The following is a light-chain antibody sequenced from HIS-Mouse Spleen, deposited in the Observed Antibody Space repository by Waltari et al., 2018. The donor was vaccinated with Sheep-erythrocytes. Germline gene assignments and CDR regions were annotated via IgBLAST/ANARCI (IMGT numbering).Light chain of an antibody. CDR1: SLTSYY. CDR3: NSRDSSGNHLGVV. CDR2: GKN. V-gene: IGLV3-19*01. J-gene: IGLJ2*01. Sequence: SSELTQDPAVSVALGQTVRITCQGDSLTSYYASWFQQKPGQAPVLVIYGKNNRPSGIPDRFSGPSSGNTASLTITGAQAEDEADFYCNSRDSSGNHLGVVFGGGTKLTVL.